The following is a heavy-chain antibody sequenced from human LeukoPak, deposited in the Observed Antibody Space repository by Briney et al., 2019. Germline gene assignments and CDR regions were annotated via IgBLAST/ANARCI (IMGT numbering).Heavy chain of an antibody. V-gene: IGHV4-59*01. CDR1: GGSISSYY. CDR3: ARIRGYSGYRYYFDY. CDR2: IHYSGST. D-gene: IGHD5-12*01. Sequence: PSETLSLTCTVSGGSISSYYWSWIRQPPGKGLEWIGYIHYSGSTNYNPSLKSRVTISVDTSKNQFSLKLSSVTAADTAVYYCARIRGYSGYRYYFDYWGQETLVTVSS. J-gene: IGHJ4*02.